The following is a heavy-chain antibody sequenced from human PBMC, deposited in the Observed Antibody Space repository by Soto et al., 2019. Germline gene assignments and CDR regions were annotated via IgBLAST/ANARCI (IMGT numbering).Heavy chain of an antibody. CDR1: GFTFSSSV. J-gene: IGHJ4*02. CDR2: ISYDGGNK. V-gene: IGHV3-30-3*01. D-gene: IGHD4-17*01. Sequence: GGSLRLSCAASGFTFSSSVMHWVRQAPGKGLEWVAVISYDGGNKYYADSVKGRFTISRDNSKNTLYLQMNSLRAEDTAVYYCARATVTKWGYFDYWGQGTLVTVSS. CDR3: ARATVTKWGYFDY.